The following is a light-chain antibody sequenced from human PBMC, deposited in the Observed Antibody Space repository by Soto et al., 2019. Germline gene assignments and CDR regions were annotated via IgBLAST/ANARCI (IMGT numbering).Light chain of an antibody. CDR2: EVS. CDR3: SSYTSSSTYV. J-gene: IGLJ1*01. CDR1: SSDVGGYNY. Sequence: QSALTQPASVSGSPGQSITISCTGTSSDVGGYNYVSWYQQHPGKAPKLMIYEVSNRPSGVSNRFSGSKSGNTASLTISGLQAGDGADYYCSSYTSSSTYVFGTGTKLTVL. V-gene: IGLV2-14*01.